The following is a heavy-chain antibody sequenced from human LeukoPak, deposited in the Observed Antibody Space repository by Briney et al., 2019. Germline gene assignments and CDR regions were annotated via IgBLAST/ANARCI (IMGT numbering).Heavy chain of an antibody. CDR1: GFTFSSYA. D-gene: IGHD5-24*01. J-gene: IGHJ4*02. V-gene: IGHV3-23*01. CDR3: AKGDGYSPFDY. CDR2: IGGSGGST. Sequence: QAGGSLRLSCAASGFTFSSYAMSWVRQAPGEGLEWVSAIGGSGGSTYYADSVKGRFTISRDNSKNTLYLQMNSLRAEDTAVYYCAKGDGYSPFDYWGQGTLVTVSS.